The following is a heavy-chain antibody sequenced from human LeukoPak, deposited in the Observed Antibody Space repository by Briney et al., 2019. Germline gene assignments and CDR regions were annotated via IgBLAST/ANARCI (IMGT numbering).Heavy chain of an antibody. D-gene: IGHD3-22*01. CDR1: GYTFTSYG. J-gene: IGHJ4*02. V-gene: IGHV1-18*01. CDR3: ARDSSEDFYDSSGYYSFDF. Sequence: GASVKVSCKASGYTFTSYGISWVRQAPGQGLEWMGWISAYNGNTNYAQKVQGRVTMTTDTSTSTAYMELRSLRSDDTAVVYCARDSSEDFYDSSGYYSFDFWGQGTLATVSS. CDR2: ISAYNGNT.